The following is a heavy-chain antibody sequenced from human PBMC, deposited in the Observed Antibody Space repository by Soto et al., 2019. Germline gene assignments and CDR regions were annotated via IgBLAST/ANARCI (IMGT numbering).Heavy chain of an antibody. V-gene: IGHV3-30-3*01. Sequence: QVQLVESGGGVVKPGRSLRLSCAASGFTFISSAMHWVRQAPGKGLEWVAVISFDGSTEYYADTVKGRFTISRDNSKNTVYLQMNSLRSEDTAVYYCARSRHGSGSYTHFYYGLDVWGQGTTVTVSS. CDR3: ARSRHGSGSYTHFYYGLDV. D-gene: IGHD3-10*01. J-gene: IGHJ6*02. CDR1: GFTFISSA. CDR2: ISFDGSTE.